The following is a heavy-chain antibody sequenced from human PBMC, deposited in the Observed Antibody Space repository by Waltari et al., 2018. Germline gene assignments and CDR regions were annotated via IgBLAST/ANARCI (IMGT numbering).Heavy chain of an antibody. CDR3: ARHGEVALGRGAFDI. V-gene: IGHV3-30-3*01. CDR2: ISYDGSNK. Sequence: QVQLVESGGGVVQPGRSLRLSCAASGFTFSSYAMHWVRQAPGKGLEWVAVISYDGSNKYYADSVKGRFTISRDNSKNTLYLQMNSLRAEDTAVYYCARHGEVALGRGAFDIWGQGTMVTVSS. CDR1: GFTFSSYA. J-gene: IGHJ3*02. D-gene: IGHD2-21*01.